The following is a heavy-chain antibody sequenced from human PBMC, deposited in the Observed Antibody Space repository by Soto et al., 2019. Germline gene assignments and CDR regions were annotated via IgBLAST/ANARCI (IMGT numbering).Heavy chain of an antibody. CDR3: AKIAISGLDV. Sequence: EEQLVESGGGLVKPGGSLRLSCEASGFTLSSFSMNWVRQAPGKGLEWVSSLSSSSRHINYADSVKGRVTISRDNAKNPLSPQMNSLRAEDTAVYYCAKIAISGLDVWGQGTTVIVTS. CDR2: LSSSSRHI. V-gene: IGHV3-21*01. D-gene: IGHD2-21*01. CDR1: GFTLSSFS. J-gene: IGHJ6*02.